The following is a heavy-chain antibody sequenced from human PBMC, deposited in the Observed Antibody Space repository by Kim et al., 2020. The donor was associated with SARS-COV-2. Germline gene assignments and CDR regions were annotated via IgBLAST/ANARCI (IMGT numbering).Heavy chain of an antibody. CDR1: GFTFSDYY. D-gene: IGHD3-22*01. V-gene: IGHV3-11*01. CDR2: ISSSGSTI. CDR3: ARDSPYYYDSSGLDY. Sequence: GGSLRLSCAASGFTFSDYYMSWIRQAPGKGLEWVSYISSSGSTIYYADSVKGRFTISRDNAKNSLYLQMNSLRAEDTAVYYCARDSPYYYDSSGLDYWGQGTLVTVSS. J-gene: IGHJ4*02.